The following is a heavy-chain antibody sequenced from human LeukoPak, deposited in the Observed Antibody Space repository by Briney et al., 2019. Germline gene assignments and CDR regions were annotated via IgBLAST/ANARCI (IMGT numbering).Heavy chain of an antibody. J-gene: IGHJ6*03. CDR2: ISYDGSNK. Sequence: GGSLRLSCAASGITFSSYAMHWVRQAPGKGLEWVAVISYDGSNKYYADSVKGRFTISRDNSKNTLYLQMNSLRAEDTAVYYCAREGLTEAQADYYYYYMDVWGKGTTVTVSS. V-gene: IGHV3-30*04. CDR3: AREGLTEAQADYYYYYMDV. D-gene: IGHD2-15*01. CDR1: GITFSSYA.